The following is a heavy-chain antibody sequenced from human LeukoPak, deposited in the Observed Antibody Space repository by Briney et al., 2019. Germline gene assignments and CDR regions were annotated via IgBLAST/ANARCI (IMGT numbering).Heavy chain of an antibody. D-gene: IGHD1-14*01. CDR1: GYTFTNYP. CDR3: ARDAPGKYFVWFDP. J-gene: IGHJ5*02. Sequence: ASVKVSCKASGYTFTNYPMNWVRQAPGQGPEWMGWINTNTGNPTYAPGFTGRFVFSLDTSVSTAFLQISSLKAEDTAVYYCARDAPGKYFVWFDPWGQGTLVTVSS. CDR2: INTNTGNP. V-gene: IGHV7-4-1*02.